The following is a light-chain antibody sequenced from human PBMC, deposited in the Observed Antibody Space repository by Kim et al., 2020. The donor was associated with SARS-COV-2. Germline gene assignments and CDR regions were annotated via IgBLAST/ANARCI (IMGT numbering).Light chain of an antibody. J-gene: IGKJ2*01. V-gene: IGKV3-20*01. CDR1: HSVASRY. CDR2: GAS. CDR3: QQYGTLPYT. Sequence: PGERANLSCRASHSVASRYLAWYQLKPGQAPRRLIFGASSWDAGVPDRFTGSWSGTDFTLTISSLEPEDFAMYYCQQYGTLPYTFGQGTK.